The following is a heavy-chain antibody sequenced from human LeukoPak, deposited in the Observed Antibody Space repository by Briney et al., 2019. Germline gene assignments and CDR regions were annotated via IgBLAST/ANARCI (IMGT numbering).Heavy chain of an antibody. J-gene: IGHJ5*02. CDR1: VGTFSSYA. CDR3: ARDLDYGDYVGWFDP. V-gene: IGHV1-69*13. CDR2: IIPIFGAA. Sequence: SVKVSCKASVGTFSSYAISWVRPAPGQGLEWMGGIIPIFGAANYAQKFQGRVTNTADESTSTAYMELSSLRSEDTAGYYCARDLDYGDYVGWFDPWGQGTLVTVSS. D-gene: IGHD4-17*01.